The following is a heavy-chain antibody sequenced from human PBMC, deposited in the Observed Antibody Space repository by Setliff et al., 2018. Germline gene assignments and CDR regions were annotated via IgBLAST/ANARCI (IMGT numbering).Heavy chain of an antibody. Sequence: ASVKVSCKTSGGTFNSYGIDWVRQAPGQGLEWMGWISAYNGNTNYAQKLQGRVTMTMDTSTGTAHMELRSLRSDDTAVYICAYDSSGYYPGYWGQGTLVTVSS. CDR2: ISAYNGNT. D-gene: IGHD3-22*01. J-gene: IGHJ4*02. V-gene: IGHV1-18*01. CDR3: AYDSSGYYPGY. CDR1: GGTFNSYG.